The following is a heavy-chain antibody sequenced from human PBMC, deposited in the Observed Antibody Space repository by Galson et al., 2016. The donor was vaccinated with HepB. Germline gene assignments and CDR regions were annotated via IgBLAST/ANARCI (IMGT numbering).Heavy chain of an antibody. Sequence: SLRLSCAASGFTINEYGMHWVRQVPGKGLVWVSRINSDGSSPSHADSVKGRFTISRDNAKNSLYLQMNSLRAEDTAIYYCAAEWTYWGQGSLVTVSS. CDR2: INSDGSSP. CDR1: GFTINEYG. V-gene: IGHV3-74*01. CDR3: AAEWTY. D-gene: IGHD2-8*01. J-gene: IGHJ4*02.